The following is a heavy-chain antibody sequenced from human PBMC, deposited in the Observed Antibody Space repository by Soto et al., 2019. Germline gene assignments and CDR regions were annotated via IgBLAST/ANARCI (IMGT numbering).Heavy chain of an antibody. CDR2: IIPNLGIA. D-gene: IGHD5-12*01. Sequence: GASVKVSCKASGYTFNSFDINWVRQATGQGLEWMGRIIPNLGIANYAQKFQGRVTITADKSTSTAYMELSSLRSEDTAVYYCASIVATTRVDYWAQGTLVTVSS. J-gene: IGHJ4*02. CDR3: ASIVATTRVDY. CDR1: GYTFNSFD. V-gene: IGHV1-69*04.